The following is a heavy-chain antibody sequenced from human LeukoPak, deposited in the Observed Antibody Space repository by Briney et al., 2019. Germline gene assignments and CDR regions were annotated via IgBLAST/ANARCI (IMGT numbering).Heavy chain of an antibody. V-gene: IGHV3-30*02. Sequence: GGSLRLSCAASGFTISGDWMYWVRQAPRTGLERVGFIRYDGSNKYYSDSVKGRFTISRDNSKNTLYLQMNSLRAEDTAVYYCAKGPRRSGYDSYYFDYWGQGTLVTVSS. J-gene: IGHJ4*02. CDR2: IRYDGSNK. CDR3: AKGPRRSGYDSYYFDY. D-gene: IGHD5-12*01. CDR1: GFTISGDW.